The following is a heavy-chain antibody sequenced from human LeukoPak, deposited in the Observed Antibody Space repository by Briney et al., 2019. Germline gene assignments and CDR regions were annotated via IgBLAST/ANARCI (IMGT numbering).Heavy chain of an antibody. CDR1: GFTFSSYG. CDR3: AKSYYYDSSGYYGIDY. Sequence: PGGSLRLSCAASGFTFSSYGMSWVRQAPGKGLEWVSAISGSGGSTYYADSVKGRFTISRDNSKNTLYLQMNSLRAEDTAVYYCAKSYYYDSSGYYGIDYWGQGTLVTVSS. J-gene: IGHJ4*02. CDR2: ISGSGGST. V-gene: IGHV3-23*01. D-gene: IGHD3-22*01.